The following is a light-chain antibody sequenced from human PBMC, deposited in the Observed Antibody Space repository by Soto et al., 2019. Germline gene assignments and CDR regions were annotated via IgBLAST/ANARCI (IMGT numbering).Light chain of an antibody. CDR3: ASWDVSLSGLYV. V-gene: IGLV1-44*01. Sequence: QSLLTQPASMSGTPGQRIHISCSGSSSNIGGGTLNWYQQVPGTAPKLLIYNNNQRPSGVPDRFSGSKSGTSGSLAISALQSEDEADYYCASWDVSLSGLYVFGAGTKVTLL. J-gene: IGLJ1*01. CDR2: NNN. CDR1: SSNIGGGT.